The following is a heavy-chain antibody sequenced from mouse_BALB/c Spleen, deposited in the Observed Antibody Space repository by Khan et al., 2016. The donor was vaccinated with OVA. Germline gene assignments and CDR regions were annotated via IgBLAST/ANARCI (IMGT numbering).Heavy chain of an antibody. Sequence: VQLKESGPELVKPGASVKISCKASGYSFTGYFMNWVMQSHGKSLEWIGRINPHIGETFYNQKVKDKATLTVDESSRTAHMELRSLTSEDSAVYYCARKNGSDFDYWGQGTTLTVSS. CDR1: GYSFTGYF. D-gene: IGHD1-1*01. V-gene: IGHV1-20*01. J-gene: IGHJ2*01. CDR3: ARKNGSDFDY. CDR2: INPHIGET.